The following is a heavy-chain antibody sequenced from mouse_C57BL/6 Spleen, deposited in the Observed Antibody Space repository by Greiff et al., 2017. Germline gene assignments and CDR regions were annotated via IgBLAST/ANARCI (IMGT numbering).Heavy chain of an antibody. CDR2: IHPNSGST. V-gene: IGHV1-64*01. CDR3: ARAGGNSWFAY. CDR1: GYTFNSYW. Sequence: VQLQQPGAGLVKPGASVKLSCKASGYTFNSYWMHWVQQRPGQGLEWIGMIHPNSGSTKYYEKFKSNGTLTVDKSSSTAYMQLSSRTSEDSAVYYCARAGGNSWFAYWGQGTLVTVSA. J-gene: IGHJ3*01. D-gene: IGHD2-1*01.